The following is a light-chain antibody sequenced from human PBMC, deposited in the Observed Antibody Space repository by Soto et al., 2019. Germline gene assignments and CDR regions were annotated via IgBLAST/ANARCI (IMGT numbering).Light chain of an antibody. V-gene: IGKV3-20*01. J-gene: IGKJ2*01. CDR1: QSVSSSY. CDR2: GAS. Sequence: EIVLTQSPGTLSLSPGERATLSCRASQSVSSSYLAWYQQKPGQAPRLLIYGASSRATGIPDRFSGSGSATDFTLTISRLQPEDFAVYYGQQYSSSPYTLGERPKLEIK. CDR3: QQYSSSPYT.